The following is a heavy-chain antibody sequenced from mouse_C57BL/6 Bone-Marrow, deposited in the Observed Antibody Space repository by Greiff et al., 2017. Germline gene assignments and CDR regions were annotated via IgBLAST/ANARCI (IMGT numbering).Heavy chain of an antibody. Sequence: VQLKESGAELVRPGASVKLSCTASGFNIKDYYMHWVKQRPEQGLEWIGRIDPEDGDTEYAPKFQSKATMTADTSSNIAYLQLSSLTSEDTAVYYGTTSAMDYCGQGTAVTVSS. V-gene: IGHV14-1*01. CDR2: IDPEDGDT. CDR1: GFNIKDYY. J-gene: IGHJ4*01. CDR3: TTSAMDY.